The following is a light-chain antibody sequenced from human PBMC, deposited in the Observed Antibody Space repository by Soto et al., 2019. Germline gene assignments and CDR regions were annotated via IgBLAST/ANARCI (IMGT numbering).Light chain of an antibody. CDR2: GVI. Sequence: QSALTQPASVSGSPGQSITISCTGTSSDVGSYDLVSWYQHHPGKAPKLMIYGVIKRPSGVSNRFSGSKSGNTASLTISGLQAEDEADYYCCSYAGSSNVFGGGTKLTVL. CDR1: SSDVGSYDL. CDR3: CSYAGSSNV. V-gene: IGLV2-23*02. J-gene: IGLJ2*01.